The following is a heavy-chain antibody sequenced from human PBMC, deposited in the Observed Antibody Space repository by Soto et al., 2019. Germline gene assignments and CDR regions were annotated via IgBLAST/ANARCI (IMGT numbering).Heavy chain of an antibody. V-gene: IGHV3-73*01. J-gene: IGHJ6*02. CDR2: IRSKANSYAT. D-gene: IGHD4-17*01. CDR1: GFTFSGSA. Sequence: EVQLVESGGGLVQPGGSLKLSCAASGFTFSGSAMHWVRQASGKGLEWVGRIRSKANSYATAYAASVKGRFTISRDDSKNTAYLQMNSLKTEDTAVYYCTRVSTVTTRSYYYYGMDVWGQGTTVTVSS. CDR3: TRVSTVTTRSYYYYGMDV.